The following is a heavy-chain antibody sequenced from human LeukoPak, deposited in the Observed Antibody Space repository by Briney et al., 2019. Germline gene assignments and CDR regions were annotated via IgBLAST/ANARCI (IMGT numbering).Heavy chain of an antibody. V-gene: IGHV3-21*01. CDR1: GFTFSIYG. D-gene: IGHD3-22*01. Sequence: GGSLRLSCAASGFTFSIYGMNWVRQAPGKGLEWVSSISSSSSYIYYADSVKGRFTISRDNAKNSLYLQMNSLRAEDTAVYYCAKTTYDSSGNDYWGQGTRSPSPQ. CDR2: ISSSSSYI. J-gene: IGHJ4*02. CDR3: AKTTYDSSGNDY.